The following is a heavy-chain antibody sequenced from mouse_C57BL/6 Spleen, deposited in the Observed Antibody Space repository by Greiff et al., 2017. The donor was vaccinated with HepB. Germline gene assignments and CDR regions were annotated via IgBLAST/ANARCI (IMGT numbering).Heavy chain of an antibody. D-gene: IGHD3-1*01. CDR1: GYTFTDYY. J-gene: IGHJ2*01. CDR2: INPNNGGT. Sequence: EVKLQQSGPELVKPGASVKISCKASGYTFTDYYMNWVKQSHGKSLEWIGDINPNNGGTSYNQKFKGKATLTVDKSSSTAYMELRSLTSEDSAVYYCARRGAHGYYFDYWGQGTTLTVSS. V-gene: IGHV1-26*01. CDR3: ARRGAHGYYFDY.